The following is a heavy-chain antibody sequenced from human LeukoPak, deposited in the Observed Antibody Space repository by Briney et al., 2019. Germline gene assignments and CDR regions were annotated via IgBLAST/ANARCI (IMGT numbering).Heavy chain of an antibody. V-gene: IGHV3-64D*06. CDR3: VKDLAVAATPILDY. CDR2: ISSNGGST. J-gene: IGHJ4*02. Sequence: GGSLRLSCSASGLTFSSYAMHWVRQAPGKGLEYVSAISSNGGSTYYADSVKGRFTISRDNSKNTLYLQMSSLRAEDAAVYYCVKDLAVAATPILDYWGQGTLVTVSS. D-gene: IGHD2-15*01. CDR1: GLTFSSYA.